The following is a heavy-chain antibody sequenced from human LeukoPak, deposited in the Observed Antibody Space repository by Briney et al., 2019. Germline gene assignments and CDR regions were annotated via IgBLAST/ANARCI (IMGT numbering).Heavy chain of an antibody. CDR2: IYSGGST. CDR3: AKDSTGEVWYFDL. D-gene: IGHD7-27*01. Sequence: GGSLRLSCAASGFTVSSNYMSWVRQAPGKGLEWVSVIYSGGSTYYADSVKGRFTISRDNSKNTLYLEMNSLRAEDTAVYYCAKDSTGEVWYFDLWGRGTLVTVSS. J-gene: IGHJ2*01. CDR1: GFTVSSNY. V-gene: IGHV3-53*05.